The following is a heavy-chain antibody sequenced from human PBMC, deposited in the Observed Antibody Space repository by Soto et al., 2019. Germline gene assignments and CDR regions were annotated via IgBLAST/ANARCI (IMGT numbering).Heavy chain of an antibody. D-gene: IGHD6-6*01. CDR1: GFTFSNAW. CDR2: IKSKTDGGTT. J-gene: IGHJ4*02. CDR3: TTGSTSTKNY. V-gene: IGHV3-15*01. Sequence: EVQLVESGGGLVIPGGSLRLSCAASGFTFSNAWLSWVRKAPGKGLEWVGRIKSKTDGGTTDYTAPVKGRFTISRDDSKNTLYLQMNSLKIEDTAVYYCTTGSTSTKNYWGQGTLVTVSS.